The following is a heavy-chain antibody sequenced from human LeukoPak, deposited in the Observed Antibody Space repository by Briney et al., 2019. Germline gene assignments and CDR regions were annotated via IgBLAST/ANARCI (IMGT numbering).Heavy chain of an antibody. CDR1: GYSFTSYW. CDR2: IYPGDSDT. J-gene: IGHJ4*02. D-gene: IGHD3-22*01. V-gene: IGHV5-51*01. Sequence: GESLKISCKGSGYSFTSYWIGWVRKMPGKGLEWMGIIYPGDSDTRYSPSFQGQVTISADKSISTAYLQWSSLKASDTAMYYCARLTYYYDSSGYFSPRDFDYWGQGTLVTVSS. CDR3: ARLTYYYDSSGYFSPRDFDY.